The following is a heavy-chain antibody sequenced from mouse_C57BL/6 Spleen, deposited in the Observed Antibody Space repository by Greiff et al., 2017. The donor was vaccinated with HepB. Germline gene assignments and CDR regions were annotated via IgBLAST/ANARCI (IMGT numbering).Heavy chain of an antibody. CDR2: IDPSDSYT. CDR1: GYTFTSYW. CDR3: ARGSDFDY. Sequence: QVQLQQPGAELVKPGASVKLSCKASGYTFTSYWMQWVNQRPGQGLEWIGEIDPSDSYTNYNQKFKGKATLTVDTSYSTAYMQLSSLTSEDAAVYYWARGSDFDYWGQGTTLTVSA. J-gene: IGHJ2*01. V-gene: IGHV1-50*01.